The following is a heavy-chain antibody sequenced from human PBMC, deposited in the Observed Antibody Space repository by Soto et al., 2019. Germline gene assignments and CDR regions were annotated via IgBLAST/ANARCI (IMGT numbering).Heavy chain of an antibody. CDR1: GFAVSSSY. CDR3: ARDPPTTSDYAMDV. J-gene: IGHJ6*02. CDR2: TYTGGST. Sequence: EVQLVETGGDLIQSGGSLRLSCAASGFAVSSSYMMWVRQAPGKGLECVSVTYTGGSTHYADSVKGRFTISRDDSRNKLYIQMNSLRAEDTAVYYCARDPPTTSDYAMDVWGQGTTVIVSS. D-gene: IGHD1-7*01. V-gene: IGHV3-53*02.